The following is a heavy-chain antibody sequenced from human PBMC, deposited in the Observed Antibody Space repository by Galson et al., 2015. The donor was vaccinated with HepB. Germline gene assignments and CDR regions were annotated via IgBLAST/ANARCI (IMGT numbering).Heavy chain of an antibody. CDR1: GFTLSSYG. CDR3: ARDRGYSSGSKLDY. J-gene: IGHJ4*02. D-gene: IGHD5-18*01. V-gene: IGHV3-30*03. CDR2: ISNDGRNT. Sequence: SLRLSCAASGFTLSSYGMHWVRQAPGKGLQWVALISNDGRNTYYVDSVQGRFTISRDSSKNTLYVQMNSLRPEDTAVYYCARDRGYSSGSKLDYWGQGTLVTVSS.